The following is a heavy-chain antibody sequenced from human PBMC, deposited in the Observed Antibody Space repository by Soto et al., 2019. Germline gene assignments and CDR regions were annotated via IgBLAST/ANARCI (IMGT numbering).Heavy chain of an antibody. CDR1: GFTFSSYS. CDR2: VSSSSSTI. D-gene: IGHD6-6*01. J-gene: IGHJ5*02. V-gene: IGHV3-48*01. Sequence: GGSLRLSCAASGFTFSSYSMNWVRQAPGKGLEWVSYVSSSSSTIYYADSVKGRFTISRDNAKNSLYLQMNSLRAEDTAVYYCARDIAARTPNWFDPWGQGTLVTVSS. CDR3: ARDIAARTPNWFDP.